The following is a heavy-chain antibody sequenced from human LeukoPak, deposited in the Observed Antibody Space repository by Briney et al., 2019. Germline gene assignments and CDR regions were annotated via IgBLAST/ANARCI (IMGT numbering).Heavy chain of an antibody. Sequence: PSETLSLTCAVYGGSFSGYYWSWIRQPPGKGLEWIGEINHSGSTNYNPSLKSRVTISVDTSKNQFSLKLSSVTAADTAVYYCARPRVFGVVMQWYFDLWGRGTLVTVSS. CDR3: ARPRVFGVVMQWYFDL. CDR2: INHSGST. J-gene: IGHJ2*01. V-gene: IGHV4-34*01. CDR1: GGSFSGYY. D-gene: IGHD3-3*01.